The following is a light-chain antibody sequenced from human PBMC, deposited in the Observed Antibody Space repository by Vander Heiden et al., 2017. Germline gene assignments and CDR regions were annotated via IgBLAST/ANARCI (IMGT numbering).Light chain of an antibody. J-gene: IGLJ2*01. Sequence: SYELTQPPLWSVSPGQTAKITCSGDALPKQYAYWYQQKPGQAPVLIIYKDNERPSGIPERFSGYSSGTTVTLAISGVQAEDEADYYCQSADSSDTYRVIFGGGTKLTVL. V-gene: IGLV3-25*03. CDR3: QSADSSDTYRVI. CDR1: ALPKQY. CDR2: KDN.